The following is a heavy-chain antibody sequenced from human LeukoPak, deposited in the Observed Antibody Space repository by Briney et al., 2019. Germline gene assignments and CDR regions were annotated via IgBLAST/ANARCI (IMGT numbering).Heavy chain of an antibody. V-gene: IGHV4-59*01. CDR3: ASTVVVAASYCFDY. D-gene: IGHD2-15*01. CDR1: GGSFSSYY. Sequence: SETLSLTCTVSGGSFSSYYWSWIRQPPGPGLEWIGYIYYSGSTNYNPSLKSRVTISVDTSKNQFSLKLSSVTAADTAVYYCASTVVVAASYCFDYWGQGTLVTVSS. J-gene: IGHJ4*02. CDR2: IYYSGST.